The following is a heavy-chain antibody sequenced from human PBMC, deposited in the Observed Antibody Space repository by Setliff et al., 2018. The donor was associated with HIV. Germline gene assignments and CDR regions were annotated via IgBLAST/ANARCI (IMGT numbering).Heavy chain of an antibody. V-gene: IGHV2-26*01. CDR3: ARIVTGYSSSWYGYYYYYGMDV. J-gene: IGHJ6*02. D-gene: IGHD6-13*01. CDR1: GFSLSNARMG. CDR2: IFSNDEK. Sequence: GSGPTLVNPRRVSGTLTLTCTVSGFSLSNARMGVSWIRQPPGKALEWLAHIFSNDEKSYSTSLKSRLTISKDTSKSQVVLTMTNMDPVDTATYYCARIVTGYSSSWYGYYYYYGMDVWGQGTTVTVSS.